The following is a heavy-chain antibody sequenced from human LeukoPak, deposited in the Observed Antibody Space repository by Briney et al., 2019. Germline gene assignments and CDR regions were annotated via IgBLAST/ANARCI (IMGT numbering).Heavy chain of an antibody. Sequence: GGSLRLSCAASGFTFSSYAMSWVRQAPGKGLEWVSAISGSGGSTYYADSVKGRFTISRDNSKNTLYLQMNSLRAEDTAAYYCAKVSGFWSGYFDYFDYWGQGTLVTVSS. V-gene: IGHV3-23*01. CDR2: ISGSGGST. D-gene: IGHD3-3*01. J-gene: IGHJ4*02. CDR1: GFTFSSYA. CDR3: AKVSGFWSGYFDYFDY.